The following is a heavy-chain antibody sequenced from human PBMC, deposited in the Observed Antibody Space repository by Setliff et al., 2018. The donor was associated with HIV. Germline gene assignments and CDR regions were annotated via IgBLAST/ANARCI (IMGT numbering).Heavy chain of an antibody. J-gene: IGHJ5*02. CDR1: GASISGSF. V-gene: IGHV4-59*08. D-gene: IGHD3-16*01. Sequence: LSLTCTVSGASISGSFWSWIRQPPGKGLEWIGYLYSNGITANYNPSLKGRVTISIDTSKNQFSLKLNSVTATDTAVYYCARRTFGSGRIDPWGQGTLVTVSS. CDR3: ARRTFGSGRIDP. CDR2: LYSNGIT.